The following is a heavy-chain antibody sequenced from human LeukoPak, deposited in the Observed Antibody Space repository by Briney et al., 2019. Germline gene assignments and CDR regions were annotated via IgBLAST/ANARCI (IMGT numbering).Heavy chain of an antibody. V-gene: IGHV7-4-1*02. CDR1: GYTLTELS. CDR3: ARFGDYGDEAY. D-gene: IGHD4-17*01. J-gene: IGHJ4*02. Sequence: ASVKVSCKVSGYTLTELSMNWVRQAPGQGLEWMGWINTNTGNPTYAQGFTGRFVFSLDTSVTTAYLQISSLKAEDTAVYYCARFGDYGDEAYWGQGTLVTVSS. CDR2: INTNTGNP.